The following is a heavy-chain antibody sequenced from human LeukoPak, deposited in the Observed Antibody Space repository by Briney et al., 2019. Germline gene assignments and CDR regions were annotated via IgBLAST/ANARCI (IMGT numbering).Heavy chain of an antibody. D-gene: IGHD3-16*01. J-gene: IGHJ4*02. V-gene: IGHV3-7*01. CDR3: ARDHVGDVWGFDY. Sequence: GGSLRLSCAASGFTFSSYWMSWVRQVPGKGLEWVANIKQDGSEKYYVDSVKGRLTISRDNAKNSLYLQMDSLRAEDTAVYYCARDHVGDVWGFDYWGQGTLVTVSS. CDR2: IKQDGSEK. CDR1: GFTFSSYW.